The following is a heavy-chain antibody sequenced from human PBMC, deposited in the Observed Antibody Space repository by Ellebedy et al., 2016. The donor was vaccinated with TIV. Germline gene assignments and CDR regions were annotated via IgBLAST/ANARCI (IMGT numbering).Heavy chain of an antibody. J-gene: IGHJ3*02. CDR1: GFTFSDYS. CDR3: ARESDWAFDM. CDR2: IVTGGSVR. Sequence: PGGSLRLSCAASGFTFSDYSMHWIRQAPGKGLEWLSYIVTGGSVRYYAYSVKGRVTTSRDNAKNSLYLEMDSLRDEDAAVYYCARESDWAFDMWGQGTMVSVSS. V-gene: IGHV3-48*02. D-gene: IGHD3-9*01.